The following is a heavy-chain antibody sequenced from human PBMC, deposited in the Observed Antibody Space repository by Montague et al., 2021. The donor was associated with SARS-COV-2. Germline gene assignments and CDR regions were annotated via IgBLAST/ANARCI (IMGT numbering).Heavy chain of an antibody. Sequence: SETLSLTCTVSGVSFTDYYWSWIRQPPGKGLEWVGDVFHNKGTNFNPSLKSRVAISVDTSKNQFSLRLTSVTAADTALYYCVRHPHYDGLNGPPDFWDQGTLVTVSS. D-gene: IGHD3-9*01. J-gene: IGHJ4*02. CDR3: VRHPHYDGLNGPPDF. CDR1: GVSFTDYY. CDR2: VFHNKGT. V-gene: IGHV4-59*08.